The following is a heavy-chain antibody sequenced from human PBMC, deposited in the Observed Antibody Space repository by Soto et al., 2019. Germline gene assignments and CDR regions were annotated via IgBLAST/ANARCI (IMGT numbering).Heavy chain of an antibody. J-gene: IGHJ4*02. D-gene: IGHD6-19*01. CDR3: ARDLGGWTDY. CDR2: INAGNGNT. Sequence: QVQLVQSGAEVKKPGASVKVSCKASGYTFTSYAMQWVRQAPEQRLEWMGWINAGNGNTKYYQKFQGRVTITSDTSASTDYMELSSLRSEDTAVYYCARDLGGWTDYWGQGTLVTVSS. CDR1: GYTFTSYA. V-gene: IGHV1-3*01.